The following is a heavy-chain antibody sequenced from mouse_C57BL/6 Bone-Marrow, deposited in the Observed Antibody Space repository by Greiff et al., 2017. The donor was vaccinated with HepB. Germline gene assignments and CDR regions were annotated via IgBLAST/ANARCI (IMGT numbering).Heavy chain of an antibody. CDR2: ISTYYGDA. CDR3: AKRRDYGNYFAY. V-gene: IGHV1-67*01. Sequence: VQLVESGPELVRPGVSVKISCKGSGYTFTDYAMHWVKQSHAQSLEWIGVISTYYGDASYNQKFKDKATMTVDKSSSTAYMELARLTSEDSAVYYCAKRRDYGNYFAYWGQGTLVTVSA. D-gene: IGHD2-1*01. J-gene: IGHJ3*01. CDR1: GYTFTDYA.